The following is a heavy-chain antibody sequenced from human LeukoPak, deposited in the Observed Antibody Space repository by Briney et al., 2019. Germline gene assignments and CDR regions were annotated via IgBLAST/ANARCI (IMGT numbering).Heavy chain of an antibody. V-gene: IGHV3-30*03. CDR3: ARQKESRVVSGHCALDI. D-gene: IGHD5/OR15-5a*01. J-gene: IGHJ3*02. CDR2: IPFDGSNK. Sequence: GRRLRLSCAASGFTFSSYGMHWVREAPGKGLEWVALIPFDGSNKYYADSVKGRFTISRDDAKNSLSLQVNSLRAEDTAVYYCARQKESRVVSGHCALDIWGQGTMVTVSS. CDR1: GFTFSSYG.